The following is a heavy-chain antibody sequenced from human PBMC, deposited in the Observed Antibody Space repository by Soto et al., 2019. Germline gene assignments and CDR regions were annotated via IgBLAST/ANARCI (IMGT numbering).Heavy chain of an antibody. CDR1: GFVVTNAW. CDR2: ISSTTNYI. J-gene: IGHJ4*02. Sequence: GGSLRLSCAASGFVVTNAWLSWVRQAPGEGLEWVSSISSTTNYIYYGDSMKGRFTISRDNAKNSLYLEMNSLRAEDTAVYYCARESEDLTSNFDYWGQGTLVTVSS. CDR3: ARESEDLTSNFDY. V-gene: IGHV3-21*06.